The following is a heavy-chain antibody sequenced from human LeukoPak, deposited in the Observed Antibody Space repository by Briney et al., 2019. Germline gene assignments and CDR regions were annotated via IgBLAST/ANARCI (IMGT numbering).Heavy chain of an antibody. CDR3: AKTEISGSRNRAHFDY. CDR1: GFTFSDYY. Sequence: GGSLRLSCAASGFTFSDYYMSWVRQAPGKGLEWVSAISGSGGSTYYADSVKGRFTTSRDNSKNTLYLQMNSLRAEDTAVYYCAKTEISGSRNRAHFDYWGQGTLVTVSS. J-gene: IGHJ4*02. CDR2: ISGSGGST. D-gene: IGHD1-26*01. V-gene: IGHV3-23*01.